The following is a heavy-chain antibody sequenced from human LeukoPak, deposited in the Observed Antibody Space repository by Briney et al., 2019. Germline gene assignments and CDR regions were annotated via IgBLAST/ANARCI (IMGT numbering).Heavy chain of an antibody. CDR1: GGTFSSYA. CDR3: ARDTHKYSSSWKTTEYFQH. D-gene: IGHD6-13*01. CDR2: IIPILGIA. J-gene: IGHJ1*01. V-gene: IGHV1-69*04. Sequence: SVKVSCKASGGTFSSYAISWVRQAPGQGLEWMGRIIPILGIANYAQKFQGRVTITADKSTSTAYMELRSLRSDDTAVYYCARDTHKYSSSWKTTEYFQHWGQGTLVTVSS.